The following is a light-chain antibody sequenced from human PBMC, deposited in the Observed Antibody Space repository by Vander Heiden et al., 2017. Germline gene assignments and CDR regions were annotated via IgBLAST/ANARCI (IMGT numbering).Light chain of an antibody. CDR2: STS. Sequence: DIVLTQSPDTLSLSPGERATLSCRASQSVRTTLLAWYQQKPGQAPRLLIYSTSSRANGIPDRFSGSGSGTDFTLTINRLEPEDSAVYYWQRDCPSLTFGGGTKVEIK. CDR3: QRDCPSLT. J-gene: IGKJ4*01. V-gene: IGKV3-20*01. CDR1: QSVRTTL.